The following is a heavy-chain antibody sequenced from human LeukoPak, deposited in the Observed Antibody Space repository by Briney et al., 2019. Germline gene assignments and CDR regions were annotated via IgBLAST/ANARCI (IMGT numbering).Heavy chain of an antibody. CDR1: GGSISSYY. D-gene: IGHD2-2*01. CDR2: IYHSGST. Sequence: SETLSLTCTVSGGSISSYYWSWIRQPPGKGLEWIGYIYHSGSTYYNPSLKSRVTISVDRSKNQFSLKLSSVTAADTAVYYCARGSSGPAAIHGPFDYWGQGTLVTVSS. V-gene: IGHV4-59*12. CDR3: ARGSSGPAAIHGPFDY. J-gene: IGHJ4*02.